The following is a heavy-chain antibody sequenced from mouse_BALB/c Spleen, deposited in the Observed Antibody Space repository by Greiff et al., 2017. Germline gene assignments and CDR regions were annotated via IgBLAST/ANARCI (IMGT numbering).Heavy chain of an antibody. CDR2: IWSGGST. CDR3: ARDYYYGSSYPAWFAY. CDR1: GFSLTSYG. V-gene: IGHV2-2*02. Sequence: QVQLKQSGPGLVQPSQSLSITCTVSGFSLTSYGVHWVRQSPGKGLEWLGVIWSGGSTDYNAAFISRLSISKDNSKSQVFFKMNSLQANDTAIYYCARDYYYGSSYPAWFAYWGQGTLVTVSA. J-gene: IGHJ3*01. D-gene: IGHD1-1*01.